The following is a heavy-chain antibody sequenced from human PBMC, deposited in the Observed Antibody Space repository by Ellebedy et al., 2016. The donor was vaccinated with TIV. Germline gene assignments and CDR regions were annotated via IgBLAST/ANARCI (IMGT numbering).Heavy chain of an antibody. CDR2: IYSGGTT. D-gene: IGHD3-22*01. V-gene: IGHV3-53*01. Sequence: PGGSLRLSCAVSGFTFSRYAMSWVRQAPGKGLQWVSLIYSGGTTNYADSVKGRFTISRDSVKNTLYLQMNSLRAEDTAVYYCAGGPSRGYWGQGTLVTVSS. CDR3: AGGPSRGY. CDR1: GFTFSRYA. J-gene: IGHJ4*02.